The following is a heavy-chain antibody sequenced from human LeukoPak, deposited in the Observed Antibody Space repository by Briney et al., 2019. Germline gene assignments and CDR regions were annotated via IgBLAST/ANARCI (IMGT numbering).Heavy chain of an antibody. CDR1: GGSISSYY. V-gene: IGHV4-59*01. CDR2: IYHSGST. CDR3: ARGPIVGATIGWFDP. J-gene: IGHJ5*02. Sequence: SETLSLTCTVSGGSISSYYWSWIRQPPGKGQDWIGYIYHSGSTNYNPSLKRRVTKSVDTSKKQFSLKLSSVTAADTAVYYCARGPIVGATIGWFDPWGQGTLVTVSS. D-gene: IGHD1-26*01.